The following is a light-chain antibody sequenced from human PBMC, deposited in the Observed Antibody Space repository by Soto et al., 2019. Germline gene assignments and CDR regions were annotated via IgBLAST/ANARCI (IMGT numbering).Light chain of an antibody. Sequence: QLVLTQSSSASASLGSSVKLTCTLSSRHSSYIIAWHQQQPGKAPRYLMKLEGSGSYNKGSGVPDRFSGSSSGADRYLTISTLQFEDEADYYCETWDSNTRVFGGGTKLTVL. CDR1: SRHSSYI. CDR2: LEGSGSY. J-gene: IGLJ3*02. CDR3: ETWDSNTRV. V-gene: IGLV4-60*02.